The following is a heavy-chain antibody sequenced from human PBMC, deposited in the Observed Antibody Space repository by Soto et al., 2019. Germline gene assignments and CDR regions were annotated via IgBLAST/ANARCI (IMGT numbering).Heavy chain of an antibody. V-gene: IGHV3-30*04. D-gene: IGHD2-21*02. J-gene: IGHJ4*02. CDR3: AREPYGDSQYFDY. CDR1: GFTFNSLS. CDR2: VSFDGKVT. Sequence: GGSLRLSCTGSGFTFNSLSLHWVRQGPDKGLEWVAVVSFDGKVTYYADSVKGRFTVSRDISKNTIYLQANSLRPEDTAVYYCAREPYGDSQYFDYWGQGTPVTVSS.